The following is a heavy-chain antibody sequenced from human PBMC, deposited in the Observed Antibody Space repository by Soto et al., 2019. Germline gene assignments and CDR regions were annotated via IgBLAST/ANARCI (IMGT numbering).Heavy chain of an antibody. V-gene: IGHV3-23*01. D-gene: IGHD6-19*01. CDR1: VFTFSSYA. J-gene: IGHJ3*02. CDR2: ISGSGGST. Sequence: PVGSLRLSCASSVFTFSSYAMSCVRHTPGKGLEWVSAISGSGGSTYYADSVKGRFTISRDNSKNTLYLQMNSLRAEDTAVYYCVRRWYSSGWSGGAFDIWGQGTMVNVSS. CDR3: VRRWYSSGWSGGAFDI.